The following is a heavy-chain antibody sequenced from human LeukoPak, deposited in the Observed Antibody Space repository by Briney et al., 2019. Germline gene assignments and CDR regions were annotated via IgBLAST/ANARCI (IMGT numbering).Heavy chain of an antibody. CDR3: ATDRKVGTWDPRFNY. Sequence: GGSLRLSCSASGFTFSDYWMMWVRQPPGKGLEWVGNIRQDDSEKNYVDSVKGRFTISRDNAKFSLYLQMNSLRAEDMAIYYCATDRKVGTWDPRFNYWGQGTLVTVSS. D-gene: IGHD4-23*01. CDR1: GFTFSDYW. V-gene: IGHV3-7*01. J-gene: IGHJ4*02. CDR2: IRQDDSEK.